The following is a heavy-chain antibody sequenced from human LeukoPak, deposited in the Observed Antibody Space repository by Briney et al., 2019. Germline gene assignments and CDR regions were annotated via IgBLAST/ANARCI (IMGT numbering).Heavy chain of an antibody. Sequence: ASVKVSCKASGYTFTNYYIHWVRQAPGQGLEWMGIINPSGGSTSYARNFQGRVTMTRDTSTSTVYMDLSSLRFEDTAVYYCARNVDGTTGADYWGQGTLVTVSS. CDR2: INPSGGST. V-gene: IGHV1-46*01. CDR3: ARNVDGTTGADY. D-gene: IGHD1-1*01. CDR1: GYTFTNYY. J-gene: IGHJ4*02.